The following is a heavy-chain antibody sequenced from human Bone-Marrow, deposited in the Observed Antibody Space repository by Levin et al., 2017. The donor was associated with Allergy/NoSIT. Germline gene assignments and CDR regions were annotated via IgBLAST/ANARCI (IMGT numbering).Heavy chain of an antibody. Sequence: PSETLSLTCAVNGASFSGYFWTWIRQSPGGGLEWIGQINSNGITTYNLSLERRVILSVDPTKKQFSLKLNYLTAADTAVYFCARGGEVPSQYYLDYWGQGTLVTVS. CDR3: ARGGEVPSQYYLDY. CDR1: GASFSGYF. D-gene: IGHD1-1*01. V-gene: IGHV4-34*01. J-gene: IGHJ4*02. CDR2: INSNGIT.